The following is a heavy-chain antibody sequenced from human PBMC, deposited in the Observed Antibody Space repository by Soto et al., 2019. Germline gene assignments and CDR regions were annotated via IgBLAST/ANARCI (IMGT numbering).Heavy chain of an antibody. Sequence: EVQLVESGGGLVQPGRSLRLSCAASGFSFDDYAMHWVRQAPGRGLEWVSGITWNSGYIGYADSVKRRFTISKDNAKNSLYLKMNSLRPDDTAVYYCAKGTYDSSGYYTAPDYWGQGTLVTVSS. D-gene: IGHD3-22*01. J-gene: IGHJ4*02. CDR2: ITWNSGYI. CDR1: GFSFDDYA. CDR3: AKGTYDSSGYYTAPDY. V-gene: IGHV3-9*01.